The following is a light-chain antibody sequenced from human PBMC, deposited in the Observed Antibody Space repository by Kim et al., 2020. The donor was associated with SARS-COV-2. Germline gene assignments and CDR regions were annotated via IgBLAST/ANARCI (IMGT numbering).Light chain of an antibody. J-gene: IGKJ1*01. CDR3: QQHYSYPPT. V-gene: IGKV1-8*01. CDR1: QGISNY. Sequence: ASTGDRVTITCRASQGISNYLAWYQQKPGKAPKLLIYGASTLQSGVPSRFSGSGSGTEFTLTISCLQSEDFATYYCQQHYSYPPTFGQGTKVDIK. CDR2: GAS.